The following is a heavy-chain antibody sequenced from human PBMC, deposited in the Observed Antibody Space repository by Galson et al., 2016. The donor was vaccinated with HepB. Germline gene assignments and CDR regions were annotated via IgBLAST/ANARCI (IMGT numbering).Heavy chain of an antibody. CDR2: IRSKTNNYAT. CDR1: GFTFSGFA. D-gene: IGHD5-24*01. J-gene: IGHJ4*02. Sequence: SLRLSCAASGFTFSGFAMHWVRQASGKGLERVGRIRSKTNNYATAYAASMKDRFTISRDDSKNTAYLQMNSLKTEDTAVYYCNGVPDGYIRDYYWGQGTLVTVSS. V-gene: IGHV3-73*01. CDR3: NGVPDGYIRDYY.